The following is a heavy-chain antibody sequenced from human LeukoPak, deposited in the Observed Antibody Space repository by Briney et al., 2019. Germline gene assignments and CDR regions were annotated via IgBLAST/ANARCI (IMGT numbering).Heavy chain of an antibody. CDR3: ARQQQGYCSGGSCYSSWYFDL. J-gene: IGHJ2*01. D-gene: IGHD2-15*01. V-gene: IGHV3-21*01. CDR2: ISSSSYI. CDR1: GFTFSSYS. Sequence: GGSLRLSCAASGFTFSSYSMNWVRQAPGKGLEWVSSISSSSYIYYADSVKGRFTISRDNAKNSLYLQMNSLRAEDTAVYYCARQQQGYCSGGSCYSSWYFDLWGRGTLVTVSS.